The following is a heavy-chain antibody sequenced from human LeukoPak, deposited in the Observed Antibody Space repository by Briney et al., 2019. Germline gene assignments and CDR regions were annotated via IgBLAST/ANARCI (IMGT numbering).Heavy chain of an antibody. V-gene: IGHV3-23*01. J-gene: IGHJ4*02. D-gene: IGHD4-23*01. CDR1: GFTFSTYA. CDR2: ISGSGGNT. CDR3: ARDPVAVYYFDY. Sequence: GGSLRLSCAASGFTFSTYAMNWVRQAPGKGLEWVSSISGSGGNTYYADSVKGRFTISRDNSKNTLYLQMNSLRAEDTAVYYCARDPVAVYYFDYWGQGTLVTVSS.